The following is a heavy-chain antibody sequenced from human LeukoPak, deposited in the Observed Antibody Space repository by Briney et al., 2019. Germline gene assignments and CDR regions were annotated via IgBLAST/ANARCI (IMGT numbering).Heavy chain of an antibody. J-gene: IGHJ4*02. CDR3: ARGINYYDSSGYPIYYFDY. D-gene: IGHD3-22*01. V-gene: IGHV4-34*01. CDR1: GGSFSGYY. CDR2: INHSEST. Sequence: PSETLSLTCAVYGGSFSGYYWSWIRQPPGKVLEWIGEINHSESTNYNPSIKSRVTISVDTSKNQFSLKLSSVTAADTAVYYCARGINYYDSSGYPIYYFDYWGQGTLVTVSS.